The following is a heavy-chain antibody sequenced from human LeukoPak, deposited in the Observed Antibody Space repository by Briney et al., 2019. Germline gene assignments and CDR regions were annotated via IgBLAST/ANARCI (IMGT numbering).Heavy chain of an antibody. CDR3: AREGVGATYYYYGMDV. CDR1: GFIFSSYE. V-gene: IGHV3-48*03. D-gene: IGHD1-26*01. Sequence: GGSLRLSCAASGFIFSSYEMNWVRQAPGKGLEWVSYISSSGSTIYYADSVKGRFTISRDNAKNSLYLQMNSLRAEDTAVYYCAREGVGATYYYYGMDVWGQGTTVTVSS. J-gene: IGHJ6*02. CDR2: ISSSGSTI.